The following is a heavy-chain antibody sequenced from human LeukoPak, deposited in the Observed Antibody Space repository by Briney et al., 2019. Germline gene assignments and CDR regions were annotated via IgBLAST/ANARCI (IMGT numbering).Heavy chain of an antibody. Sequence: GASVKVSCKASGYTFNGYFLNWVRQAPGQGLEWMGWINPTTGDTRYSQKFKGRVTLTRDMSISTGYMELRRLKPDDTAVYYCARNYSDWSDPWGQGTLVTVSS. CDR1: GYTFNGYF. D-gene: IGHD4-11*01. CDR3: ARNYSDWSDP. CDR2: INPTTGDT. J-gene: IGHJ5*02. V-gene: IGHV1-2*02.